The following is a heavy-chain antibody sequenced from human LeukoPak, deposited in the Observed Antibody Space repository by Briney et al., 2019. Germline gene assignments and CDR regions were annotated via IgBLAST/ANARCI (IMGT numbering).Heavy chain of an antibody. CDR3: ARLRTFDY. Sequence: PGGSLRLSCAASGFTLSSYEMNWVRQAPGKGLEWVANIKQDGSEKYYVDSVKGRFTISRDNAKNSLYLQMNSLRAEDTAVYYCARLRTFDYWGQGTLVTVSS. D-gene: IGHD1-14*01. CDR1: GFTLSSYE. V-gene: IGHV3-7*03. J-gene: IGHJ4*02. CDR2: IKQDGSEK.